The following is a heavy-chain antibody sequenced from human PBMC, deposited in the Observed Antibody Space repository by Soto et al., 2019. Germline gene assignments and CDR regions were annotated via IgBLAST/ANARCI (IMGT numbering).Heavy chain of an antibody. CDR3: ARDVIYSSGWYSPYFDY. Sequence: ASETLSPTCAVYGGAFSGYYWSWIRQPPGKGLEWIGEINHSGSTNYNPSLKSRVTISVDTSKNQFSLKLSSVTAADTAVYYCARDVIYSSGWYSPYFDYWGQGTLVTVSS. D-gene: IGHD6-19*01. V-gene: IGHV4-34*01. CDR2: INHSGST. J-gene: IGHJ4*02. CDR1: GGAFSGYY.